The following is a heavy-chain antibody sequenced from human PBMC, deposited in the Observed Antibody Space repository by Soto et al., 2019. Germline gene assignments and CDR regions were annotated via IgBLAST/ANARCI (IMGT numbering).Heavy chain of an antibody. Sequence: ASVKVSCKTSGYTFTVYYMHWVRQAPGQGLEWMGWINPNSGGTNYAQKFQGWVTMTRDTSISTAYMELSRLRSDDTAVYYCAARTSNYYGMDVWGPGTTVTVSS. D-gene: IGHD4-4*01. J-gene: IGHJ6*02. CDR1: GYTFTVYY. V-gene: IGHV1-2*04. CDR2: INPNSGGT. CDR3: AARTSNYYGMDV.